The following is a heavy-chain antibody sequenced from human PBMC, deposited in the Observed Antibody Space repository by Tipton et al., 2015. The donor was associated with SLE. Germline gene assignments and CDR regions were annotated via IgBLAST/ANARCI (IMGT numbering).Heavy chain of an antibody. V-gene: IGHV4-59*12. CDR2: IYYSGST. CDR1: GGSISSYY. D-gene: IGHD7-27*01. CDR3: ARDTGGFLTGDPAFDI. J-gene: IGHJ3*02. Sequence: TLSLTCTVSGGSISSYYWSWIRQPPGKGLEWIGYIYYSGSTNNNPSLKSRVTISVDTSKNQFSLKLSSVTAADTAVYYCARDTGGFLTGDPAFDIWGQGTMVTVSS.